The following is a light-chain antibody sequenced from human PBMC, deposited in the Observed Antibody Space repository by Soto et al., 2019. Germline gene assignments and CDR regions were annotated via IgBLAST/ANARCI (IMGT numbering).Light chain of an antibody. V-gene: IGKV3-20*01. CDR1: QSVSSNY. CDR2: GAS. J-gene: IGKJ2*01. CDR3: QHYGGSPRYT. Sequence: EIVLTQSPGILSLSPGERATLSCRASQSVSSNYLAWYQQKPGQAPRLLIYGASSRATGIPDRSSASGSGTDFTLHISRLEPEDFAVYYCQHYGGSPRYTFGQGTKLEIK.